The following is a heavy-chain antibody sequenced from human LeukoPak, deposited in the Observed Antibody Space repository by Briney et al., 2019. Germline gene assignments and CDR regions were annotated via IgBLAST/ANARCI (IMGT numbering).Heavy chain of an antibody. CDR3: ARLSYDSSGYADAFDI. Sequence: SETLSLTCTVSGGSISSSSYYWGWIRQPPGKGLEWIGEIYHSGSTNYNPSLKSRVTISVDKSKNQFSLKLSSVTAADTAVYYCARLSYDSSGYADAFDIWGQGTMVTVSS. CDR2: IYHSGST. CDR1: GGSISSSSYY. D-gene: IGHD3-22*01. J-gene: IGHJ3*02. V-gene: IGHV4-39*07.